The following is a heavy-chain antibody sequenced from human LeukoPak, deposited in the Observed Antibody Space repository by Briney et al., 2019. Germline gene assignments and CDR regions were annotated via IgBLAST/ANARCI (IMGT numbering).Heavy chain of an antibody. CDR2: IYPGDSDT. V-gene: IGHV5-51*01. CDR3: ARIRGLVAATSEAPDY. J-gene: IGHJ4*02. CDR1: GYSFTSCW. D-gene: IGHD2-15*01. Sequence: GESLKISCKGSGYSFTSCWIGWVRQMPGKGLEWMGIIYPGDSDTRYSPSFQGQVTISADKSISTAYLQWSSLKASDTAMYYCARIRGLVAATSEAPDYWGQGTLVTVSS.